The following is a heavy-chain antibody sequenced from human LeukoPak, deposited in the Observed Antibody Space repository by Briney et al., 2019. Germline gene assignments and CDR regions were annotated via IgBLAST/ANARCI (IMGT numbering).Heavy chain of an antibody. CDR1: GFSFSSYG. Sequence: PGGSLRLSCTASGFSFSSYGMHWVRQTPGKGLEWVAVIWYDGSNRYYADSVKGRFTISRDNSKNTVYLQMNSLRAEDTAVYYCARDRNWGRDFDYWGQGTLASVSS. V-gene: IGHV3-33*01. J-gene: IGHJ4*02. CDR3: ARDRNWGRDFDY. D-gene: IGHD7-27*01. CDR2: IWYDGSNR.